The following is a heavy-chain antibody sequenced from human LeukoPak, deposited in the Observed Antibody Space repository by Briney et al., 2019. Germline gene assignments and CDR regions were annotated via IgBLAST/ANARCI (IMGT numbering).Heavy chain of an antibody. CDR3: ARERLTIFGVASDAFDI. D-gene: IGHD3-3*01. CDR1: GFTFSSYA. J-gene: IGHJ3*02. Sequence: GGSLRLSCAASGFTFSSYAMHWVRQAPGKGLEWVAVISYDGSNKYYADSVKGRFTISRDNSKNMLYLQMNSLRAEDTAVYYCARERLTIFGVASDAFDIWGQGTMVTVSS. CDR2: ISYDGSNK. V-gene: IGHV3-30-3*01.